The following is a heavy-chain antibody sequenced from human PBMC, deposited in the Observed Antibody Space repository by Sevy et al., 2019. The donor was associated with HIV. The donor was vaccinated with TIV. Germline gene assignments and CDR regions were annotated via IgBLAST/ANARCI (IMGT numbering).Heavy chain of an antibody. CDR2: ISGSGGST. D-gene: IGHD3-22*01. V-gene: IGHV3-23*01. CDR1: GFTFSSYA. Sequence: GGSLRLSCAASGFTFSSYAMSWVRQAPGKGLEWVSAISGSGGSTYYADSVKGRFTISRDNSKNTLYLKMNSLRAEDTAVYYCAKFPMYYYDSSGYYDILGWFDPWGQGTLVTVSS. J-gene: IGHJ5*02. CDR3: AKFPMYYYDSSGYYDILGWFDP.